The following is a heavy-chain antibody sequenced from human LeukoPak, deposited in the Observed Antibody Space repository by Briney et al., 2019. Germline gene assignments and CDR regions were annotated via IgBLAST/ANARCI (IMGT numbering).Heavy chain of an antibody. D-gene: IGHD6-6*01. V-gene: IGHV3-15*01. J-gene: IGHJ4*02. CDR3: TTEQLVSAQPPY. CDR1: GFTFSNAW. CDR2: IKSKTDGGTT. Sequence: GGSLRLSCAASGFTFSNAWMSWVRQAPGKGLEWVGRIKSKTDGGTTDYAAPVKGRFTISRDDSKNTLYLQMNSLKTEDTAVYYCTTEQLVSAQPPYWGQGTLVTVSS.